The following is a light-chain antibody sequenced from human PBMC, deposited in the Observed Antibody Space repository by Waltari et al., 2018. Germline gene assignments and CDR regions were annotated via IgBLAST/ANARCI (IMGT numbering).Light chain of an antibody. Sequence: QSALTQPRSVSGSPGQSITISCTGTSSDVGRYNYVSWYQHHPGKAPKLLIYDVSNRPSGVPDRCSASQSVDTASLAISGLQAEDEADYYCCSYTDTKNLVFGGGTKLTVL. J-gene: IGLJ2*01. CDR3: CSYTDTKNLV. CDR2: DVS. V-gene: IGLV2-11*01. CDR1: SSDVGRYNY.